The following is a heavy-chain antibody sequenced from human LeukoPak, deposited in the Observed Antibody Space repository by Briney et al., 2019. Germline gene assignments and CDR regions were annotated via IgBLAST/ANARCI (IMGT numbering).Heavy chain of an antibody. D-gene: IGHD3-3*01. V-gene: IGHV4-59*01. J-gene: IGHJ3*02. CDR2: IYYSGST. CDR1: GGSLSSYY. Sequence: SETLSLTCTVSGGSLSSYYWSWIRQPPGKGLEWIGYIYYSGSTNYNPSLKSRVTISVDTSKNQFSLKLSSVTAADTAVYYCARDEYDFWSGYYFRGAFDIWGQGTMVTVSS. CDR3: ARDEYDFWSGYYFRGAFDI.